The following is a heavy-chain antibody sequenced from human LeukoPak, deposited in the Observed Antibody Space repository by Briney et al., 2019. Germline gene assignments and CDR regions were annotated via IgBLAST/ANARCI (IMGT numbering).Heavy chain of an antibody. J-gene: IGHJ1*01. CDR1: GYTLTGYY. D-gene: IGHD6-19*01. CDR2: INPNSGGT. V-gene: IGHV1-2*02. CDR3: ARDPGIAVAGKYLQH. Sequence: ASVKVSCKASGYTLTGYYMHWVRQAPGQGLERMGWINPNSGGTNYAQKFQGRVTMTRDTSISTAYMELSRLRSDDTAVYYCARDPGIAVAGKYLQHWGQGTLVTVSS.